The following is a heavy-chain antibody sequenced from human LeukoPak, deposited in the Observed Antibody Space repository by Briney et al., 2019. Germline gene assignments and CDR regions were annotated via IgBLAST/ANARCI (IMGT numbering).Heavy chain of an antibody. J-gene: IGHJ5*02. V-gene: IGHV3-7*02. CDR2: IKEDGSEK. CDR3: ARAFS. CDR1: GFTSSSQW. Sequence: PGGSLRLSCAPSGFTSSSQWTSWVRQAPGEGLGRVVNIKEDGSEKTYVHSVKGRFTISRDNAKNSLYLQMNSLRAEDTAVYYCARAFSWGQGTLVTVSS. D-gene: IGHD3-16*01.